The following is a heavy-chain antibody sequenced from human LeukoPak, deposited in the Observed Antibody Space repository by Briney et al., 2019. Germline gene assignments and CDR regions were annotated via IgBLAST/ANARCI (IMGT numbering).Heavy chain of an antibody. V-gene: IGHV4-30-2*01. CDR1: GGSISSGGYS. CDR2: IYHSGST. CDR3: ARDAGHQLSRRNYYAMDV. D-gene: IGHD1-1*01. Sequence: SQTLSLTCAVSGGSISSGGYSWSWIRQPPGKGLEWIGYIYHSGSTYYNPSLKSRVTISVDTSKNQFSLKLSSVTAADTAVYYCARDAGHQLSRRNYYAMDVWGQGTTVTVSS. J-gene: IGHJ6*02.